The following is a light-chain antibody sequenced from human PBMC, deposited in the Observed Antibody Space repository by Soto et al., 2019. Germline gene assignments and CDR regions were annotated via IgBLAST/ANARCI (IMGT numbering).Light chain of an antibody. CDR3: CSYAGNP. V-gene: IGLV2-23*01. CDR2: EGS. Sequence: QSVLTQPASVSGSPGQSITISCTGTSSDVGSYNLVSWYQQHPGKAPKLMIYEGSKRPSGVSNRFSGSKSGNTASLTISGLQAEDEADYYCCSYAGNPFGTGTKVTVL. CDR1: SSDVGSYNL. J-gene: IGLJ1*01.